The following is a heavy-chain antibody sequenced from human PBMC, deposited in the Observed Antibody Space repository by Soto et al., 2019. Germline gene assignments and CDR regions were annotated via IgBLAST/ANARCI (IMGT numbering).Heavy chain of an antibody. CDR3: AKDLEYYDSSGYYLFDY. Sequence: GGSLRLSCAASGFTFSSYAMSWVRQAPGKGLEWVSAISGSGGSTYYADSVKGRFTISRDNSKNTLYLQMNSLRAEDTAVYYCAKDLEYYDSSGYYLFDYWGQGTLVTVSS. J-gene: IGHJ4*02. D-gene: IGHD3-22*01. V-gene: IGHV3-23*01. CDR2: ISGSGGST. CDR1: GFTFSSYA.